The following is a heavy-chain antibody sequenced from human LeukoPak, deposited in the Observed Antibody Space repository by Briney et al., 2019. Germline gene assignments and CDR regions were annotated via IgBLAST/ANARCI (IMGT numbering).Heavy chain of an antibody. V-gene: IGHV4-39*07. D-gene: IGHD3-22*01. CDR2: IYYSGST. CDR1: GGPISSSSYY. J-gene: IGHJ4*02. Sequence: PSETLSLTCTVSGGPISSSSYYWGWIRQPPGKGLEWIGSIYYSGSTYYNPSLKSRVTISVDTSKNQFSLKLSSVTAADTAVYYCARALYYYDSSGYYYQNPFDYWGQGTLVTVSS. CDR3: ARALYYYDSSGYYYQNPFDY.